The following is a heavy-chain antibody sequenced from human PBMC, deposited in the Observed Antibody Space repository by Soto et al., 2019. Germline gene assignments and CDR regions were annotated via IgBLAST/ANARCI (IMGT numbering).Heavy chain of an antibody. CDR1: GGSFSGYY. V-gene: IGHV4-34*01. CDR2: SNHSGST. J-gene: IGHJ4*02. CDR3: ARETAAGNSYFDY. Sequence: QVQLQQWGAGLLKPSETLSLTCAVYGGSFSGYYWSWIRQPPGKGLEWIGESNHSGSTNYNPSLKSRVTIAVDTSKNQCSLKLSSVTAADTAVYYCARETAAGNSYFDYWGQGTLVTVSS. D-gene: IGHD6-13*01.